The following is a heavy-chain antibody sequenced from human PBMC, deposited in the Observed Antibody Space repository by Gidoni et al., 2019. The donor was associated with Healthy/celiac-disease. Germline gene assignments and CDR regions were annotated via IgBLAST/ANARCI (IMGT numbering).Heavy chain of an antibody. V-gene: IGHV4-31*03. J-gene: IGHJ2*01. CDR3: ARDTRFGEDWYFDL. D-gene: IGHD3-10*01. CDR2: IYYSGST. Sequence: QVQLQESGPGLVKLSQTLSLTCTVSGGSISSGGYYWSWIRQHPGKGLEWIGYIYYSGSTYYNPSLKSRVTISVDTSKNQFSLKLSSVTAADTAVYYCARDTRFGEDWYFDLWGRGTLVTVSS. CDR1: GGSISSGGYY.